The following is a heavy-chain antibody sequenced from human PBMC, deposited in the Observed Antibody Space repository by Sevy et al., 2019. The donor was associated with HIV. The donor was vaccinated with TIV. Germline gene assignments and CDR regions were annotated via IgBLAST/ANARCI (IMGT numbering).Heavy chain of an antibody. CDR2: ISTSGKST. J-gene: IGHJ5*02. Sequence: GGSLRLSCVASGFTFSSYEMNWVRQAPGKGLEWVSKISTSGKSTFYAHSVEGRVTISRDNAKNSVFLKTNSLRAEDTAVYYCLRSGGAYDAGFDPWGQGTLVTVSS. CDR3: LRSGGAYDAGFDP. D-gene: IGHD3-22*01. CDR1: GFTFSSYE. V-gene: IGHV3-48*03.